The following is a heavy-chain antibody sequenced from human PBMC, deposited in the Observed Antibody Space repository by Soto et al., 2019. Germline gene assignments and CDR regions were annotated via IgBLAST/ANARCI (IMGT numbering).Heavy chain of an antibody. CDR1: GYSISIGNY. CDR3: ARVLGAPLYYFDY. Sequence: SETLSLTCPVSGYSISIGNYWGWIRQPPGKRLEWIGSIYQSGSTYYNPSLRSRATISVDTSKNQFSLKLSSVTAADTAVYYCARVLGAPLYYFDYWGQGILVTVS. J-gene: IGHJ4*02. D-gene: IGHD1-26*01. V-gene: IGHV4-38-2*02. CDR2: IYQSGST.